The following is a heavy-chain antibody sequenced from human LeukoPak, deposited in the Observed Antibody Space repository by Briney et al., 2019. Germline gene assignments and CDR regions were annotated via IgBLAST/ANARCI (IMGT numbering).Heavy chain of an antibody. Sequence: SETLSLTCAVSGGSISSGGYSWSWIRQPPGKGLEWIGYIYHGGSTYYNPSLKSRVTISVDRSKNQFSLKLSSVTAADTAVYYCARGGRNYRYYFDYWGQGTLVTASS. D-gene: IGHD4-11*01. CDR3: ARGGRNYRYYFDY. J-gene: IGHJ4*02. V-gene: IGHV4-30-2*01. CDR1: GGSISSGGYS. CDR2: IYHGGST.